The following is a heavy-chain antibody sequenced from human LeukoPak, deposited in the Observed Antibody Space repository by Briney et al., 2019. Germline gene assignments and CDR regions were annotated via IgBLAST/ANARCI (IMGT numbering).Heavy chain of an antibody. CDR3: ARGSGAFDY. J-gene: IGHJ4*02. Sequence: SQTVALMGDVRRVWKNNKYWRWMQQQKKKGLEWIGYIYYSGSTNYSPSLKSRVTMSVDTSKKQFSLKVTSVTAADTAVYYCARGSGAFDYWGQGTLVTVSS. V-gene: IGHV4-59*01. CDR2: IYYSGST. CDR1: RVWKNNKY.